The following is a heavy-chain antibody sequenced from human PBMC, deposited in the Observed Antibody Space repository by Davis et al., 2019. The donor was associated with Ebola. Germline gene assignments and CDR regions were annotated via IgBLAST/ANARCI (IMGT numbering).Heavy chain of an antibody. J-gene: IGHJ2*01. D-gene: IGHD1-26*01. Sequence: SETLSLTCAVYGGSFSGHHWSWIRQPPGKGLEWIGEINHSGSTNYNPSLKSRVTISVDTSKNQFSLKLSSVTAADTAVYYCARHPSGSYWYFDLWGRGTLVTVSS. V-gene: IGHV4-34*01. CDR1: GGSFSGHH. CDR3: ARHPSGSYWYFDL. CDR2: INHSGST.